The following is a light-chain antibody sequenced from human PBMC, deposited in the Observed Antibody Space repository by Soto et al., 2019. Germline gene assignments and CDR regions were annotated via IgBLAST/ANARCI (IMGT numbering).Light chain of an antibody. J-gene: IGKJ4*01. CDR3: QHYDDLPLT. CDR2: DAS. Sequence: DIQMTPSPSSLSASVGDRVTITCQASRDIRNYLNWYQQKPGKAPKLLIYDASNLETGVPSRFSAIGSGTDFAFTITSLQPEDLATYYCQHYDDLPLTFGGGTKVEI. V-gene: IGKV1-33*01. CDR1: RDIRNY.